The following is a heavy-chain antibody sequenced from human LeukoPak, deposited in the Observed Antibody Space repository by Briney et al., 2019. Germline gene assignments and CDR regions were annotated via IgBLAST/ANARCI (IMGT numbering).Heavy chain of an antibody. CDR2: VYISGDT. CDR3: ARLIAEVGGGTNYFDT. J-gene: IGHJ4*02. Sequence: SEILSLTCTVSGGSVTTAHWYWSWIRQPAGKGLEWIGRVYISGDTKYNPSLKSRVIMSLDASKNQFSLRLTSVTAADTAVYYCARLIAEVGGGTNYFDTWGQGTLVTVSS. CDR1: GGSVTTAHWY. V-gene: IGHV4-4*07. D-gene: IGHD2-21*01.